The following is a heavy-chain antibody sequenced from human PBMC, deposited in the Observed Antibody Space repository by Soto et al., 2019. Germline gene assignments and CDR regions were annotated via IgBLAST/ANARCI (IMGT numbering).Heavy chain of an antibody. J-gene: IGHJ5*02. CDR3: ARDGAAAAGSNWFDP. V-gene: IGHV3-11*06. Sequence: PGGSLRLSCAASGFTFSDYYMSWIRQAPGKGLEWVSYISSSSSYTNYADSVKGRFTISRDNAKNSLYLQMNSLRAEDTAVYYCARDGAAAAGSNWFDPWGQGTLVTASS. D-gene: IGHD6-13*01. CDR2: ISSSSSYT. CDR1: GFTFSDYY.